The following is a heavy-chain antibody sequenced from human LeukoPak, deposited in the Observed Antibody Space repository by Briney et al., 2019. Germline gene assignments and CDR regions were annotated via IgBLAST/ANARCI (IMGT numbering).Heavy chain of an antibody. Sequence: KSSETLSLTCTVSNGSISYYYWSWIRQSPGKGLEWIAYIFHRGSTDYSPSLKSRVTISVDTSKNQFSLKLSSVTAADTAVYYCARGNQQQLIPFDYWGQGTLVTVSS. J-gene: IGHJ4*02. D-gene: IGHD6-13*01. CDR3: ARGNQQQLIPFDY. CDR2: IFHRGST. CDR1: NGSISYYY. V-gene: IGHV4-59*12.